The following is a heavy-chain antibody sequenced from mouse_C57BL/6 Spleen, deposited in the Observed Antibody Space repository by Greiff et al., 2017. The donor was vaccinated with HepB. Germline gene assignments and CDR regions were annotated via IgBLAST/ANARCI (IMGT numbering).Heavy chain of an antibody. D-gene: IGHD2-3*01. Sequence: EVQRVESGPGLVKPSQSLSLTCSVTGYSITSGYYWNWIRQFPGNKLEWMGYISYDGSNNYNPSLKNRISITRDTSKNQFFLKLNSVTTEDTATYYCARELDDGYYPWYFDVWGTGTTVTVSS. V-gene: IGHV3-6*01. CDR3: ARELDDGYYPWYFDV. CDR2: ISYDGSN. J-gene: IGHJ1*03. CDR1: GYSITSGYY.